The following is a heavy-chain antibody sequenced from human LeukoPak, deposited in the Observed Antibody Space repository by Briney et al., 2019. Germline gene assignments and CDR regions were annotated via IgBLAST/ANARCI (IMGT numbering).Heavy chain of an antibody. CDR3: CGDFDY. CDR1: GFTVSSNY. J-gene: IGHJ4*02. CDR2: IRFDGSNE. D-gene: IGHD2-21*01. V-gene: IGHV3-30*02. Sequence: GGSLRLSCAASGFTVSSNYMSWVRQAPDKGLEWVAFIRFDGSNEYYAGSVKGRFTISRDNSKNTLYLQMNSLRGEDTAVYYCCGDFDYWGQGTLVTVSS.